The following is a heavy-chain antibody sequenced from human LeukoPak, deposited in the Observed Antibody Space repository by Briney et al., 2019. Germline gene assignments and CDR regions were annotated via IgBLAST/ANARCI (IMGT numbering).Heavy chain of an antibody. CDR2: IYTSGST. J-gene: IGHJ3*02. CDR3: ARDYTYYYDSSGYSVGAFDI. D-gene: IGHD3-22*01. V-gene: IGHV4-4*07. Sequence: PSGTLSLTCAVYGGSFSGNYWSWIRQPAGKGLEWIGRIYTSGSTNYNPSLKSRVTISVDTSKNQFSLKLSSVTAADTAVYYCARDYTYYYDSSGYSVGAFDIWGQGTMVTVSS. CDR1: GGSFSGNY.